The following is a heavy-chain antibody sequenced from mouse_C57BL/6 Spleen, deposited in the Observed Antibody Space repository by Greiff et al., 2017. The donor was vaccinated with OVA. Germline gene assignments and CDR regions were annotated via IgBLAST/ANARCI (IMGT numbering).Heavy chain of an antibody. D-gene: IGHD1-1*01. CDR3: TRIYYYGSRNYYAMDY. V-gene: IGHV6-6*01. CDR2: IRNKANNHAT. J-gene: IGHJ4*01. Sequence: EVKLEESGGGLVQPGGSMKLSCAASGFTFSDAWMDWVRQSPEKGLEWVAEIRNKANNHATYYAESVKGRFTISRDDSKSSVYLQMNSLRAEDTGIYYCTRIYYYGSRNYYAMDYWGQGTSVTVSS. CDR1: GFTFSDAW.